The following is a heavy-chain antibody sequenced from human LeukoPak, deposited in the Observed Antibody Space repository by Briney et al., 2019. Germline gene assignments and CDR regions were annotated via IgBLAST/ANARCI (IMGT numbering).Heavy chain of an antibody. J-gene: IGHJ5*02. CDR3: ARHDFWSGKYWFDP. CDR2: MNHSGST. V-gene: IGHV4-34*01. Sequence: SETLSLTCAVYGGSFSGYYWSWIRQPPGKGLEWIGEMNHSGSTNYNPSLKSRVTISVDTSKNQFSLKLSSVTAADTAVYYCARHDFWSGKYWFDPWGQGTLVTVSS. CDR1: GGSFSGYY. D-gene: IGHD3-3*01.